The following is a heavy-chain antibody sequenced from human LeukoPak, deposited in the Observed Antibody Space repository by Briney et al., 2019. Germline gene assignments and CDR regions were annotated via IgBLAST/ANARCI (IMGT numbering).Heavy chain of an antibody. Sequence: PGRSLRLSCAASGFTFNNYAMHWVRQAPGKGLEWMTGISFHGKDKFYADSMKGRLTISRDNSQRTLVMEMNSLRAEDTAVYYCVRQDCSAGSCYLDHWGQGILVTVSS. D-gene: IGHD2-15*01. V-gene: IGHV3-30*04. CDR3: VRQDCSAGSCYLDH. J-gene: IGHJ4*02. CDR1: GFTFNNYA. CDR2: ISFHGKDK.